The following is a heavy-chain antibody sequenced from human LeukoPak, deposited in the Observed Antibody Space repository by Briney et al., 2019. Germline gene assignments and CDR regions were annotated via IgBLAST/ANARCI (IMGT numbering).Heavy chain of an antibody. CDR1: GFTLSGYI. CDR3: ARDQWLDY. Sequence: PGGSLRLSCADSGFTLSGYIMYWVRQAPGKGLEWVAFIGSSGNTIYYADSVKGRFTVSRDNAKNSLYLQMNSLRAEDTAVYYCARDQWLDYWGQGTLVTVSS. J-gene: IGHJ4*02. CDR2: IGSSGNTI. V-gene: IGHV3-48*01. D-gene: IGHD6-19*01.